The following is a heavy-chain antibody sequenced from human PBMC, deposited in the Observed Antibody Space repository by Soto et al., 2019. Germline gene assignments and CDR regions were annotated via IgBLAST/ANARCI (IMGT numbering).Heavy chain of an antibody. CDR1: GYTFTSYV. V-gene: IGHV1-18*01. CDR2: ISAYSGKR. J-gene: IGHJ4*02. Sequence: QVQLVQSGPEVKKPGASVKVSCKASGYTFTSYVISWVRQAPGQGLEWLGWISAYSGKRNYTQKLQGRVTLTTDTSTSTAYMELRSLRSDDTAVYYCAREPPMSTGYWGQGTQVTVSS. D-gene: IGHD4-17*01. CDR3: AREPPMSTGY.